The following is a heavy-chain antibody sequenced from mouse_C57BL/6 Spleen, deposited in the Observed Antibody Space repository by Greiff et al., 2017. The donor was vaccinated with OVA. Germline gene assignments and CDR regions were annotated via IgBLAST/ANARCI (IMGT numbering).Heavy chain of an antibody. Sequence: EVKLVESGGDLVKPGGSLKLSCAASGFTFSSYGMSWVRQTPDKRLEWVATISSGGSYTYYPDSVKGRFTISRDNAKNTLYLQMSSLKSEDTAMYYCARHELYFDYWGQGTTLTVSS. CDR1: GFTFSSYG. V-gene: IGHV5-6*01. J-gene: IGHJ2*01. CDR2: ISSGGSYT. CDR3: ARHELYFDY. D-gene: IGHD4-1*01.